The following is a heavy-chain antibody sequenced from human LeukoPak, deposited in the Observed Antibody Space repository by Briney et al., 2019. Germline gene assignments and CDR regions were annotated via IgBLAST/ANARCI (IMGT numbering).Heavy chain of an antibody. Sequence: SETLSLTCTVSGGSISTSNYYWGWIRQPPGKGLEWIGNIFYSGSTYYSPSLKSRVTISVDTSQNEFSLKLSSVTAADTAVYYCTRVLGAVAGYYYYYMDVWGEGTTVTVSS. V-gene: IGHV4-39*07. CDR3: TRVLGAVAGYYYYYMDV. J-gene: IGHJ6*03. CDR1: GGSISTSNYY. D-gene: IGHD6-19*01. CDR2: IFYSGST.